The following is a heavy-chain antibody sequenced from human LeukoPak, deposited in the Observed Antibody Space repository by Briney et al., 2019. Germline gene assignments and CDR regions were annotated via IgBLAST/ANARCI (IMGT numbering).Heavy chain of an antibody. V-gene: IGHV3-30*18. Sequence: PGGSLRLSCAASGFTFSSYGMHWVRQAPGKGLEWVAVISYDGSNKYYADSVKGRFTISRDNSKNTLYLQMNSLRAEDTAVYYCAKDGKYYDSSGYYSGLGYYGMDVWGQGTTVTVSS. D-gene: IGHD3-22*01. CDR1: GFTFSSYG. CDR2: ISYDGSNK. CDR3: AKDGKYYDSSGYYSGLGYYGMDV. J-gene: IGHJ6*02.